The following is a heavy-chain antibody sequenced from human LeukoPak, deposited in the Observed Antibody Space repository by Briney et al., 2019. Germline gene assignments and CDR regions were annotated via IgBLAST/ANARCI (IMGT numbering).Heavy chain of an antibody. Sequence: SETLSLTCTVSGGSISSSSYYWGWIRQPPGKGLEWIGSIYYSGSTYYNPSLKSRVTISVDTSKNQFSLKLSSVTAADTAVYYCARPKPSGSYDYWGQGTLVPSPQ. CDR1: GGSISSSSYY. J-gene: IGHJ4*02. V-gene: IGHV4-39*07. D-gene: IGHD1-26*01. CDR2: IYYSGST. CDR3: ARPKPSGSYDY.